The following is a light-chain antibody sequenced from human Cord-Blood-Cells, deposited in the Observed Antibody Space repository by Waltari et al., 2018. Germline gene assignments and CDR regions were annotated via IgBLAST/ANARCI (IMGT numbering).Light chain of an antibody. V-gene: IGKV1-33*01. CDR1: QDISNY. J-gene: IGKJ1*01. CDR3: QQYDNLPWT. CDR2: DAS. Sequence: DIQMTQSPSSLSASVGDRVTTTCQASQDISNYLNWYKQKPGKAPKLLIYDASNLETGVPSRFSGSGSGTDFTFTISSLQPEDIATYYCQQYDNLPWTFGQRTKVEIK.